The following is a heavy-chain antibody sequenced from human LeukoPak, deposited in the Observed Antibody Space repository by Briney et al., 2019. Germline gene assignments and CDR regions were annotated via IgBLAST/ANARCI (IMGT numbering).Heavy chain of an antibody. Sequence: GGSLRLSCVTSGSSFSTYDMSWVRQAPGKGLEWVSGITANTRGSITYYADSVKGRFTISRDSSKDTLYLQMNSLRAEDTAVHFCARGGYFSFDYWGQGTLVTVSS. CDR3: ARGGYFSFDY. D-gene: IGHD2/OR15-2a*01. CDR2: ITANTRGSIT. J-gene: IGHJ4*02. V-gene: IGHV3-23*01. CDR1: GSSFSTYD.